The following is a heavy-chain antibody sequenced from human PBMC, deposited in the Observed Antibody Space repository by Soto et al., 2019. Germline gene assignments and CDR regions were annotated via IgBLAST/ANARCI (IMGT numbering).Heavy chain of an antibody. J-gene: IGHJ4*02. CDR2: IYHSGST. V-gene: IGHV4-30-2*01. CDR3: ARFPDN. CDR1: GDSISRGGYS. Sequence: TLSLTCAISGDSISRGGYSWSWIRQPPGKVLECIVYIYHSGSTYYNXXLKSRVTXXVYRSKNQFSXKLSSVTSADTAVYYCARFPDNWRQGTLLTVSS.